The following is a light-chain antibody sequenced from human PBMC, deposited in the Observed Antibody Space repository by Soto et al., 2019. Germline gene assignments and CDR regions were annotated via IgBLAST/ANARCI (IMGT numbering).Light chain of an antibody. CDR1: SSDVGGYNY. CDR3: QSYDSDFVV. J-gene: IGLJ2*01. CDR2: EVS. V-gene: IGLV2-14*01. Sequence: QSALTQPASVSGSPGQSITISCTGTSSDVGGYNYVTWYQQHPGKAPKLMIYEVSNRPSGVSNRFSGSKSGNTASLTISGLLPEDEADYYCQSYDSDFVVFGGGTKLTVL.